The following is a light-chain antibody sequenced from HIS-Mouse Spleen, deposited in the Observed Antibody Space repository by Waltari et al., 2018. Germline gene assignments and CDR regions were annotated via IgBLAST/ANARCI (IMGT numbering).Light chain of an antibody. J-gene: IGKJ3*01. CDR1: QDISNY. V-gene: IGKV1-33*01. CDR2: DAS. Sequence: DIQMTQSPSSLSASVGDRVTITCQASQDISNYLNWYQQKPGKAPKLLIYDASTLQKGVPSRFSGSGSGTDFTFTISSLQPEDIATYYCQQYDNLPRIFTFGPGTKVDIK. CDR3: QQYDNLPRIFT.